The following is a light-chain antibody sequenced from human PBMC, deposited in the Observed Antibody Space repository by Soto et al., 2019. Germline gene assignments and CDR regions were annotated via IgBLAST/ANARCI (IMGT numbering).Light chain of an antibody. V-gene: IGKV1-5*01. CDR2: DAS. J-gene: IGKJ4*01. CDR3: QKYNSAPLT. CDR1: QSISSW. Sequence: DIQMTQSPSTLSASVGDRVTITCRASQSISSWLAWYQQKPGKAPKLLIYDASSLESGVPSRFSGSGSGTDFTLTISRLQPEDVATYYCQKYNSAPLTFGGGTKVEIK.